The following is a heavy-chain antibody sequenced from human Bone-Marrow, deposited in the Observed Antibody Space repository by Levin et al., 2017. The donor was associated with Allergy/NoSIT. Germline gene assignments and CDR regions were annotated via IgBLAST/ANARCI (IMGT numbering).Heavy chain of an antibody. CDR3: ARQGGSPHIDSSPLGL. CDR1: GFTFTNHW. D-gene: IGHD1-26*01. V-gene: IGHV5-51*01. CDR2: IFPGDSDT. Sequence: RASVKVSCKGSGFTFTNHWIGWVRQMPGKGLEWIGIIFPGDSDTRYSPSFEGHVSMSVDTSISTAFLQWSSLKDSDTAMYFCARQGGSPHIDSSPLGLWGQGTLVAVSS. J-gene: IGHJ4*02.